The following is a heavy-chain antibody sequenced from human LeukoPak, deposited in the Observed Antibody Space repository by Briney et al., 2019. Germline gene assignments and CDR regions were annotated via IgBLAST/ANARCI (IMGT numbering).Heavy chain of an antibody. D-gene: IGHD3-10*01. CDR1: GGSISIYY. Sequence: SETLSLTCTVAGGSISIYYWSWIRQPPGKGLEWIGYIYYSGSTNYNPSLKSRVTISVDTSKNQFSLKLSSVTAADTAVYYCARDAMVREETDYWGQGTLVTVSS. J-gene: IGHJ4*02. CDR2: IYYSGST. CDR3: ARDAMVREETDY. V-gene: IGHV4-59*12.